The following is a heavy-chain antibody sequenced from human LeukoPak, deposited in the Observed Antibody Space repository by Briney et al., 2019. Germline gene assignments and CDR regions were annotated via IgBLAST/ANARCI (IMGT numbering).Heavy chain of an antibody. D-gene: IGHD2-21*02. V-gene: IGHV4-38-2*02. CDR2: IYYSGST. CDR1: GYSISSGYY. Sequence: SETLSLTCTVSGYSISSGYYWGWIRQPPGKGLEWIGSIYYSGSTYYNPSLKSRVTISVDTSKNQFSLKLSSVIAADTAVYYCARDATVVTAPFDYWGQGTLVTVSS. J-gene: IGHJ4*02. CDR3: ARDATVVTAPFDY.